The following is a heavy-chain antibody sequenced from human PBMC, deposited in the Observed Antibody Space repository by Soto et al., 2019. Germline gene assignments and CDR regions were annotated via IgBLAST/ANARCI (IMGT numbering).Heavy chain of an antibody. J-gene: IGHJ6*02. CDR3: AIEYYYGMDV. CDR1: GGSISSSSYY. Sequence: TLSLTCTVSGGSISSSSYYWGWIRQPPGKGLEWIGSIYYSGSTYYNPSLKSRVTISVDTSKNQFSLKLSSVTAADTAVYYCAIEYYYGMDVWGQGTTVTVSS. CDR2: IYYSGST. V-gene: IGHV4-39*01.